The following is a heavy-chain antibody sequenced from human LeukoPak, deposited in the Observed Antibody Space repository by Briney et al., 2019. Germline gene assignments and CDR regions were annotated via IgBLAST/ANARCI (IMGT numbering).Heavy chain of an antibody. J-gene: IGHJ3*02. CDR1: GGTFSSHA. Sequence: ASVKVSCKASGGTFSSHAISWVRQAPGQGLEWMGGIIPIFGTANYAQKFQGRVAITADESTSTAYMELSSLRSEDTAVYYCARGGYDFWNGAFDIWGQGTMVTVSS. D-gene: IGHD3-3*01. V-gene: IGHV1-69*13. CDR2: IIPIFGTA. CDR3: ARGGYDFWNGAFDI.